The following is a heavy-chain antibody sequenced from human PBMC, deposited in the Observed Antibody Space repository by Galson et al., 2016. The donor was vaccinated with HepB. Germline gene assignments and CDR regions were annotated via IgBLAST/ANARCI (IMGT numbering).Heavy chain of an antibody. Sequence: SLRLSCAASGFRFSSYAVSWVRQAPGKGLEWVSGISGSGGRTYYADSVKGRFTISRDNSKNTVYLQMNSLRAEDTAIYYCARDRVVAAKYNWFDPWGQGTLVTVSS. V-gene: IGHV3-23*01. CDR2: ISGSGGRT. D-gene: IGHD2-15*01. CDR3: ARDRVVAAKYNWFDP. J-gene: IGHJ5*02. CDR1: GFRFSSYA.